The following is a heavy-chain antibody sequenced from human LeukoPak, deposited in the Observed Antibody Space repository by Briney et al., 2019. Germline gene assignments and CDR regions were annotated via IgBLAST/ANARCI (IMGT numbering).Heavy chain of an antibody. J-gene: IGHJ3*02. CDR3: ARGGSPPEALGDAFDI. CDR1: GFTFSRYW. D-gene: IGHD1-26*01. CDR2: INRDGSST. Sequence: GGSLRLSCAASGFTFSRYWMHWVRQAPGKGLVRVSRINRDGSSTINADSVKGRFTISRDNAKNTLYLQMNSLRVEDTAVYFCARGGSPPEALGDAFDIWGQGTMVTVSS. V-gene: IGHV3-74*01.